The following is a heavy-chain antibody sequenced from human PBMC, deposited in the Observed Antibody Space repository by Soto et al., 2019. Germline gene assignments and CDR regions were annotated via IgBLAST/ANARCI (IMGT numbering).Heavy chain of an antibody. CDR1: GGSFSGYC. D-gene: IGHD6-13*01. CDR2: INHSGST. J-gene: IGHJ4*02. V-gene: IGHV4-34*01. CDR3: ARGPTAVSSWIPFDY. Sequence: PSETLSLTCAVYGGSFSGYCWSWIRQPPGKGLEWIGEINHSGSTNYNPSLKSRVTISVDTSKNQFSLKLSSVTAADTAVYYCARGPTAVSSWIPFDYWGQGTLVTVSS.